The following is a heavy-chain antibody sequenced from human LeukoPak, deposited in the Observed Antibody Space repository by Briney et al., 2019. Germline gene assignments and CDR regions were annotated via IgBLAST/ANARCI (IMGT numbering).Heavy chain of an antibody. CDR2: IYSGGST. CDR3: ARDRLHYDSLTGYPAD. J-gene: IGHJ4*02. D-gene: IGHD3-9*01. Sequence: SGGSLRLSCADSGFTVSSNYMRWVRQAPGKGLELVSVIYSGGSTHYADSVKGRFTISRDNSKNTLYLQMNSLRADDTAVYYCARDRLHYDSLTGYPADWGQGTLVTVSS. V-gene: IGHV3-66*01. CDR1: GFTVSSNY.